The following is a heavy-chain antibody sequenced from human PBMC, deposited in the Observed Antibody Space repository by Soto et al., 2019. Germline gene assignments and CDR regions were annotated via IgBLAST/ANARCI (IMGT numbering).Heavy chain of an antibody. J-gene: IGHJ3*02. CDR1: RFTVSSNY. CDR3: ARDHYDILTGYYTPGAFDI. Sequence: PGGSLRLSCAASRFTVSSNYMSWVRQAPGKGLEWVSVIYSGGSTYYADSVKGRFTISRDNSKNTLYLQMNSLRAEDTAVYYCARDHYDILTGYYTPGAFDIWGQGTMVTVSS. D-gene: IGHD3-9*01. CDR2: IYSGGST. V-gene: IGHV3-66*01.